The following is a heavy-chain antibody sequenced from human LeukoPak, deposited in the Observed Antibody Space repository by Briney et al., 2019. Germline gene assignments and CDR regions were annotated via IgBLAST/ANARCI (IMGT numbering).Heavy chain of an antibody. Sequence: GSLRLSCAASGFTFSSYGMHWVRQAPGKGLEWVAVISYDGSNKYYADSVKGRFSISRDNSKNTLYLQMNSLIAEDTAVYYCAKDLEQWRLDPETNFLVDYWGQGTLVTVSS. J-gene: IGHJ4*02. CDR2: ISYDGSNK. CDR3: AKDLEQWRLDPETNFLVDY. D-gene: IGHD6-19*01. V-gene: IGHV3-30*18. CDR1: GFTFSSYG.